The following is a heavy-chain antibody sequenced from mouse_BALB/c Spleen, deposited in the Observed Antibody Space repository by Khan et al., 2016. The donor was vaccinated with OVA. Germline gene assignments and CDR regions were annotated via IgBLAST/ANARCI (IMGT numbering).Heavy chain of an antibody. CDR3: ARELFTTVVATPFAY. J-gene: IGHJ3*01. CDR2: ISSGDSYT. V-gene: IGHV5-9-3*01. CDR1: GFTFSNYA. Sequence: EVELVESGGGVVKPGGSLKLSCAASGFTFSNYAMSWVRQTPEKRLEWVATISSGDSYTYYPDSVLGRFTISRDNAKNTLYLQMSILRSEDTAIYHCARELFTTVVATPFAYWGQGTLVTVSA. D-gene: IGHD1-1*01.